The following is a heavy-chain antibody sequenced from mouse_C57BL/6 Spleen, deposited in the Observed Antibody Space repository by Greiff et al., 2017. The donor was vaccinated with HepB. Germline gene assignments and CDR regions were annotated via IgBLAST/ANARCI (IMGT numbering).Heavy chain of an antibody. CDR2: ISYDGSN. D-gene: IGHD2-4*01. Sequence: EVQLKESGPGLVKPSQSLSLTCSVTGYSITSGYYWNWIRQFPGNKLEWMGYISYDGSNNYNPSLKNRISITRDPSKNQFFLKLNSVTTEDTATYYCARQVYYDYDGPFAYWGQGTLVTVSA. CDR3: ARQVYYDYDGPFAY. CDR1: GYSITSGYY. V-gene: IGHV3-6*01. J-gene: IGHJ3*01.